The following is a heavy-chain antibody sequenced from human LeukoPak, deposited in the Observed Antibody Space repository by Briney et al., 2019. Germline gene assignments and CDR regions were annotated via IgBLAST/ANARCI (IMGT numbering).Heavy chain of an antibody. V-gene: IGHV3-20*04. D-gene: IGHD3-22*01. J-gene: IGHJ4*02. CDR3: ARDRGHYYDNSNDY. Sequence: PGGSLRLSCAASGFTFDDYGMSWVRQAPGKGLEWVSGINWNGGSTGYADSVKGRFTISRDIAKNSLYLQMNSLRAEDTALYYCARDRGHYYDNSNDYWGQGTLVTVSS. CDR2: INWNGGST. CDR1: GFTFDDYG.